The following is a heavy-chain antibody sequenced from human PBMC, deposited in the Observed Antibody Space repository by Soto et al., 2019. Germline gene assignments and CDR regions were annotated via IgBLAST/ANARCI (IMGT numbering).Heavy chain of an antibody. Sequence: PGGSLRLSCAASGFTFSSYAMSWVRQAPGKGLEWVSAISGSGGSTYYADSVKGRFTISRDNSKNTLYLQMNSLRAEDTAVYYCAKGIRRKTGIAEAGTAFDPWGQGTLVTVSS. V-gene: IGHV3-23*01. CDR1: GFTFSSYA. D-gene: IGHD6-13*01. CDR2: ISGSGGST. J-gene: IGHJ5*02. CDR3: AKGIRRKTGIAEAGTAFDP.